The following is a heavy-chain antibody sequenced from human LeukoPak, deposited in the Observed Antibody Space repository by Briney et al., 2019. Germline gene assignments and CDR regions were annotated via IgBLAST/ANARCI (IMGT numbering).Heavy chain of an antibody. CDR2: IYYSGST. Sequence: PSQTLSLTCTVSGGSISSGDYYWSWIRQPPGKGLEWIGYIYYSGSTYYNPSLKSRVTISVDTSKNQFSLKLTSMTAEDTAVYYCARSERLLQAPFDPWGRGTLVTVSS. V-gene: IGHV4-30-4*01. J-gene: IGHJ5*02. D-gene: IGHD3-3*01. CDR1: GGSISSGDYY. CDR3: ARSERLLQAPFDP.